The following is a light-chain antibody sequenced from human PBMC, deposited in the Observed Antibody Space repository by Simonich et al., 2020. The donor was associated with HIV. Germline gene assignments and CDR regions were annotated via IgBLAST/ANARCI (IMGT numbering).Light chain of an antibody. Sequence: EIVLTQSPATLSLSPGERATLSGWASQSVRSSYLAWYQPKPGLAPRLLLYDASSRATGIPDRCSGSGSGTDFTLTISRLEPEDFAVYYCQQYSSSPVTFGGGTKVEIK. V-gene: IGKV3D-20*01. CDR2: DAS. CDR1: QSVRSSY. CDR3: QQYSSSPVT. J-gene: IGKJ4*01.